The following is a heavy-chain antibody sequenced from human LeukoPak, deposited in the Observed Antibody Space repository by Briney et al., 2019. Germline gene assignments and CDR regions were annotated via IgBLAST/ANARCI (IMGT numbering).Heavy chain of an antibody. CDR2: INPNSGGT. V-gene: IGHV1-2*02. D-gene: IGHD3-10*01. CDR3: ARDGITMVRGGDAFDI. Sequence: ASVKVSCKASGYTFTGYYMHWVRQAPGQGLEWMGWINPNSGGTNYAQKFQGRVTMTRDTSISTAYMELSRLRSDDTAVYYCARDGITMVRGGDAFDIWGQGTMVTVSS. CDR1: GYTFTGYY. J-gene: IGHJ3*02.